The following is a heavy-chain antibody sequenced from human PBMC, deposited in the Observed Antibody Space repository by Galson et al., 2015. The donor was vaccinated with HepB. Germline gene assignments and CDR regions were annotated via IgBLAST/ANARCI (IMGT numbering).Heavy chain of an antibody. J-gene: IGHJ3*02. D-gene: IGHD3-10*01. CDR1: GFTFSSYW. V-gene: IGHV3-74*01. Sequence: SLRLSCAASGFTFSSYWMHWVRQAPGKGLVWVSRINSDGSNTIYADSVKGRFTISRDNAKNTLYLQMNSLRAEDTAVYYCARDPRGAGHAFDIWGQGTMVTVSS. CDR2: INSDGSNT. CDR3: ARDPRGAGHAFDI.